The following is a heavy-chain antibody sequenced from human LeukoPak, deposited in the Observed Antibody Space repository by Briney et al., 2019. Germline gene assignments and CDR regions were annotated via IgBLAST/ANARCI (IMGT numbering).Heavy chain of an antibody. J-gene: IGHJ4*02. D-gene: IGHD3-9*01. CDR2: IFSGGGT. V-gene: IGHV3-66*04. CDR3: ARLHYDILTGPFDY. Sequence: QSGGSLRLSCAASGVTVSTNYMSWVRQAPGKGLEWVSVIFSGGGTHYADSVKGRFIMSRDNSKNTLYLQMDSLRAEDTAVYYCARLHYDILTGPFDYWGQGTLVTVSS. CDR1: GVTVSTNY.